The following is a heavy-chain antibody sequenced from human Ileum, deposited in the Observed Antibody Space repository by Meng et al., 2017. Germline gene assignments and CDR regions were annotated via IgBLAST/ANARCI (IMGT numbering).Heavy chain of an antibody. CDR2: ISGGGAMT. Sequence: GESLKISCAASGFTFSTFAMSWVRQAPGKGLEWVSHISGGGAMTDYAASVKGRVTISRDNSENTLYLQMSSLTAEDSAIYYFATNRPPDPGFSCGATDFWGQGTRVTVSS. CDR3: ATNRPPDPGFSCGATDF. V-gene: IGHV3-23*01. J-gene: IGHJ4*02. CDR1: GFTFSTFA. D-gene: IGHD5-18*01.